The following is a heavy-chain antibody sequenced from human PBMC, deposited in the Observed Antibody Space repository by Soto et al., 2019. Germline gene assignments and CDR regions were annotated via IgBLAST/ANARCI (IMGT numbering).Heavy chain of an antibody. Sequence: QVQLVQSGAEVKKPGASVKVSCKASGYTFTSYDINWVRQATGQGLEWMGWMNPKSGNTGYAQKLQGRVTMTRITFISTAYMDLSSLISEGTAVHYCARPYGMDVWGQGTTVTVSS. CDR2: MNPKSGNT. CDR3: ARPYGMDV. J-gene: IGHJ6*02. V-gene: IGHV1-8*01. CDR1: GYTFTSYD.